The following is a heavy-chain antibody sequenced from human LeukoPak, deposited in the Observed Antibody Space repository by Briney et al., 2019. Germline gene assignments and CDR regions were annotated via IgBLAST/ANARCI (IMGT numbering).Heavy chain of an antibody. J-gene: IGHJ4*02. CDR2: ISSSSSTI. Sequence: GGSLRLSCAASGFTFSSYSMNWVRQAPGKRLEWVSYISSSSSTIYYADSVKGRFTISRDNSKNTLYLQMNSLRAEDTAAYYCAKDSRVVGNYYFDYWGLGTLVTVSS. D-gene: IGHD1-26*01. CDR1: GFTFSSYS. CDR3: AKDSRVVGNYYFDY. V-gene: IGHV3-48*01.